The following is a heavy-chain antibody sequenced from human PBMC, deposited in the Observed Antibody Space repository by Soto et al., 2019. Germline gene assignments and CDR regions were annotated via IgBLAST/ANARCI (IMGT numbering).Heavy chain of an antibody. Sequence: SETLSLTCTVSGGSIKSDHYWAWVRQPPGGGLEWMGYKYYSGATDSDPSLEARVSFSVDTSKNQFFLNLTSVTVADTAVYYCARGRPNYFYYGLDVWGPGIPVTVSS. CDR3: ARGRPNYFYYGLDV. CDR2: KYYSGAT. CDR1: GGSIKSDHY. J-gene: IGHJ6*02. V-gene: IGHV4-30-4*01.